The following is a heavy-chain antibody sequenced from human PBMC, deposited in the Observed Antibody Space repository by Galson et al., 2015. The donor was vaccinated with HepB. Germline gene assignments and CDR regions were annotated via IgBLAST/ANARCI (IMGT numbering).Heavy chain of an antibody. J-gene: IGHJ3*02. CDR1: GFTFGSYW. D-gene: IGHD5-12*01. CDR2: INSDGSST. CDR3: AREVATADAFDI. V-gene: IGHV3-74*01. Sequence: SLRLSCAASGFTFGSYWMHWVRQAPGKGLVWVSRINSDGSSTSYADSVKGRFTISRDNAKNTLYLQMNSLRAEDTAVYYCAREVATADAFDIWGQGTMVTVSS.